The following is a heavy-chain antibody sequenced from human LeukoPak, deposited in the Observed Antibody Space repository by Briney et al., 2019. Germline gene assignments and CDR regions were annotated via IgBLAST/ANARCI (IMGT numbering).Heavy chain of an antibody. J-gene: IGHJ4*02. D-gene: IGHD3-10*01. CDR3: ARLDYYGSGSYHGTTH. CDR2: INPNSGGT. Sequence: ASVKVSCKASGYTFTGYYMRWVRQAPGQGLEWMGWINPNSGGTNYAQKFQGRVTMTRDTSISTAYMELSRLRSDDTAVYYCARLDYYGSGSYHGTTHWGQGTLVTVSS. CDR1: GYTFTGYY. V-gene: IGHV1-2*02.